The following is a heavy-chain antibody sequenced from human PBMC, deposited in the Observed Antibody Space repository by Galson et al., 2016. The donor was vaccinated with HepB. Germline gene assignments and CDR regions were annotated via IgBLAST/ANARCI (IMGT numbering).Heavy chain of an antibody. CDR3: ARDPDDYGDYCFDY. D-gene: IGHD4-17*01. CDR2: FSPSDGST. V-gene: IGHV1-46*01. CDR1: GNTSTTYF. J-gene: IGHJ4*02. Sequence: SVKVSCKASGNTSTTYFIHWVRQAPGQGLEWMGMFSPSDGSTNYAQKFQGRITMTRDTSTSTVYMGLSSLRYEDTAVYFCARDPDDYGDYCFDYWGQGTLVTVSS.